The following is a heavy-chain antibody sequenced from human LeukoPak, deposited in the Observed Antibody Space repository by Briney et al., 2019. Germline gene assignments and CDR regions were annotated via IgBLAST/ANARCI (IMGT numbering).Heavy chain of an antibody. Sequence: GGSLRLSCAASGFTFSSYSMNWVRQAPGKGLEWVSSISSSSYIYYADSVKGRFTISRDNAKNSLYLQMNSLRAEDTAVYYCARAPTNYDFWSGYYYYMDVWGKGTTVTVSS. CDR1: GFTFSSYS. J-gene: IGHJ6*03. CDR3: ARAPTNYDFWSGYYYYMDV. V-gene: IGHV3-21*01. CDR2: ISSSSYI. D-gene: IGHD3-3*01.